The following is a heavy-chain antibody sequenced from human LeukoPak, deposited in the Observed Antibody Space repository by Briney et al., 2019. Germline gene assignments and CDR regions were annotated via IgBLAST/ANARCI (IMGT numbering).Heavy chain of an antibody. CDR3: ARHLYDYDSSGYYRNWFDP. V-gene: IGHV4-39*01. D-gene: IGHD3-22*01. CDR2: IYYSGST. CDR1: GGSISSSSYY. Sequence: SETLSLTCTVSGGSISSSSYYWGWIRQPPGKGLEWIGSIYYSGSTYYNPSLKSRVTISVDTSKNQFSLKLSFVTAADTAVYYCARHLYDYDSSGYYRNWFDPWGQGTLVTVSS. J-gene: IGHJ5*02.